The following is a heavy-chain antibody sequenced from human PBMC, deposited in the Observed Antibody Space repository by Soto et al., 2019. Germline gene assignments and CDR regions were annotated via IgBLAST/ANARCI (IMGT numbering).Heavy chain of an antibody. J-gene: IGHJ4*02. CDR3: TTDTRRISVFGVPWDS. V-gene: IGHV3-74*01. CDR2: INSEGSSA. Sequence: EVLLVESGGGLVQPGGSLRVACSVSGLSGSTFTSNWMHWVRQAPGKGLVWVSRINSEGSSATYADTVKGRFTTSRDAAKSTVYLQMNSLTAEDTGVYYCTTDTRRISVFGVPWDSWGQGTLVTVSS. D-gene: IGHD3-3*01. CDR1: GLSGSTFTSNW.